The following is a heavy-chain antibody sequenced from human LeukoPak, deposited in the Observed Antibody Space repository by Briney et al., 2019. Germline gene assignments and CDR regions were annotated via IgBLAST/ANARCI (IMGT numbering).Heavy chain of an antibody. V-gene: IGHV4-59*01. J-gene: IGHJ5*02. CDR1: GGSISSYY. D-gene: IGHD2-15*01. Sequence: SETLSLTCTVSGGSISSYYWSWIRQPPGKGLEWIGYIYYSGSTNYNPSLKSRVTISVDTSKNQFSLKLSSVTAADTAVYYCARGGSGWYEPWGQGTLVTVSS. CDR2: IYYSGST. CDR3: ARGGSGWYEP.